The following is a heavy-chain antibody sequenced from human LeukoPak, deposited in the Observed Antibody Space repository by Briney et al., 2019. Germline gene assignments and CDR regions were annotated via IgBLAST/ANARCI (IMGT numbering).Heavy chain of an antibody. CDR2: ISSSSSYI. CDR1: GFTFSSYS. D-gene: IGHD3-22*01. Sequence: GGSLRLSRAASGFTFSSYSMNWVRQAPGKGLEWVSSISSSSSYIYYADSVKGRFTISRDNAKNSLYLQMNSLRAEDTAVYYCARDSRDADYYDSSGYYGYWGQGTLVTVSS. J-gene: IGHJ4*02. V-gene: IGHV3-21*01. CDR3: ARDSRDADYYDSSGYYGY.